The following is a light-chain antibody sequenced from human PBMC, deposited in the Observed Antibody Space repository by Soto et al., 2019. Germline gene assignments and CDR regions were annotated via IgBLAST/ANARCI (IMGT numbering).Light chain of an antibody. CDR1: QSVSRY. V-gene: IGKV3-11*01. Sequence: DIVLTQSPATLSLSPGERATLSCRASQSVSRYLAWYQQKPGQAPRLLIYDASNRATGIPARFSGSGSGTDFPLTISSLEPEDFAVYYCQQRSDWPSTFGGGTKVEI. CDR3: QQRSDWPST. J-gene: IGKJ4*01. CDR2: DAS.